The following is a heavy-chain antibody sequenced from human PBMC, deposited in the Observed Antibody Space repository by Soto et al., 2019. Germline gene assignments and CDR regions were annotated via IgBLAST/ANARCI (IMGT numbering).Heavy chain of an antibody. D-gene: IGHD4-17*01. CDR3: ARGDATKIVVTTYYGMDV. V-gene: IGHV1-69*12. CDR2: IIPVFGTA. J-gene: IGHJ6*02. Sequence: QVQLVQSGAEVKKPGSSVKVSCKASGGTLSNYGISWVRQAPGQGLEWMGGIIPVFGTANYAQKFQGRVTITADESTGTGYMEVSSLRSEDTAVYYCARGDATKIVVTTYYGMDVWGQGTTVTVSS. CDR1: GGTLSNYG.